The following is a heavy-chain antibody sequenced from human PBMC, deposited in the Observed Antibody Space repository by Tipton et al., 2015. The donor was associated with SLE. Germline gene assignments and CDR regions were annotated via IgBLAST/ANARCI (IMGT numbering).Heavy chain of an antibody. V-gene: IGHV4-38-2*02. CDR1: GYSISRGYY. CDR3: AVPLAAAGRGGWFDP. D-gene: IGHD6-13*01. Sequence: TLSLTCTVSGYSISRGYYWGWIRQPPGGGLEWLGSVYPGGTAYYNPSLKSRVTVSVDTAKNQFSLKLTSVTAADTAVYYCAVPLAAAGRGGWFDPWGQGTLVTVSS. J-gene: IGHJ5*02. CDR2: VYPGGTA.